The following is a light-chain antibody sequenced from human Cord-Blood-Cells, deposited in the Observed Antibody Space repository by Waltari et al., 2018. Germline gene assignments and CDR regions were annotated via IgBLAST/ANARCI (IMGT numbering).Light chain of an antibody. V-gene: IGKV1-39*01. J-gene: IGKJ4*01. CDR1: QSISSY. Sequence: DIQMTQSPSSLSASVGDRVPITCRASQSISSYLNWYQQKPGKAPKLLIYAASSLQSGVPSRFSGSGSGTDFTLTISSLQPEDFATYYCQQSYSTPLTFGGGTKVVIK. CDR2: AAS. CDR3: QQSYSTPLT.